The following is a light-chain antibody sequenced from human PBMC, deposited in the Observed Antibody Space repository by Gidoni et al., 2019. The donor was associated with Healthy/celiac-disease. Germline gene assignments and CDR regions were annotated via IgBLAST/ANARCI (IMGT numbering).Light chain of an antibody. CDR2: DVS. V-gene: IGLV2-14*01. CDR3: SSYTSSSTWV. CDR1: SRDVGGYNY. J-gene: IGLJ3*02. Sequence: QSALHQPASVSGSPGQSITISCTGTSRDVGGYNYVSWYQQPPGKAPKLMIYDVSNRPSGVSNRFSGSKSGNTASLTISGLQAEDEADYYCSSYTSSSTWVFGGGTKLTVL.